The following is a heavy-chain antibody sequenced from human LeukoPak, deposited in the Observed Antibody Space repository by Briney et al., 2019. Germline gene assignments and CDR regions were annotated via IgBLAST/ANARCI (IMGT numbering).Heavy chain of an antibody. Sequence: SETLSLTCTVSGGSISSSSYYWGWIRQPPGKGLEWIGSIYYSGSAYYNPSLKSRVTVSVDTSKNQFSLNLSSVTAADTAVYYCARDVVVVPAAIHYGMDVWGQGTTVTVSS. J-gene: IGHJ6*02. CDR3: ARDVVVVPAAIHYGMDV. CDR1: GGSISSSSYY. V-gene: IGHV4-39*07. D-gene: IGHD2-2*01. CDR2: IYYSGSA.